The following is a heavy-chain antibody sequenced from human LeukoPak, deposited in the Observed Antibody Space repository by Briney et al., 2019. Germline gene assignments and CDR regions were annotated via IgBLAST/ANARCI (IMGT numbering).Heavy chain of an antibody. CDR2: MNPNSGNT. CDR1: GYTFTSYD. V-gene: IGHV1-8*01. D-gene: IGHD3-10*01. CDR3: AREGSYYYGSGSYLFRSWYYYYGMDV. Sequence: VASVKVSCKASGYTFTSYDINWVRQATGQGLEWMGWMNPNSGNTGYAQKFQGRVTMTRNTSISTAYMELSSLRSEDTAVYYCAREGSYYYGSGSYLFRSWYYYYGMDVWGQGTTVTVSS. J-gene: IGHJ6*02.